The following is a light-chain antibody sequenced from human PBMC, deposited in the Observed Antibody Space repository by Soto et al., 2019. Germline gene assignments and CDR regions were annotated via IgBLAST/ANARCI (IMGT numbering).Light chain of an antibody. CDR2: KES. CDR1: QSIKSW. J-gene: IGKJ1*01. Sequence: DIQMTQSPSTLSASVGDRVTITCRASQSIKSWLAWYQQKPGEAPKLLIYKESSLESGVPSRFSGSGSGTEFTLTISSLQPDDFATYFCQQCYSYWTFGQGTKVDIK. V-gene: IGKV1-5*03. CDR3: QQCYSYWT.